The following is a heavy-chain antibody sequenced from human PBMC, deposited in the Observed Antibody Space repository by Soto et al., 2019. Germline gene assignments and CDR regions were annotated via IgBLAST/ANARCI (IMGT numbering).Heavy chain of an antibody. D-gene: IGHD6-13*01. CDR2: ISSSSSYI. J-gene: IGHJ2*01. V-gene: IGHV3-21*01. CDR1: GFTFSSYS. CDR3: ARDPSSGWYVWCFDL. Sequence: GGSLRLSCAASGFTFSSYSMNWVRQAPGKGLEWVSSISSSSSYIYYADSVKGRFTISRDNAKNSLYLQMNSLRAEDAAVYYCARDPSSGWYVWCFDLWGRGTLVTVSS.